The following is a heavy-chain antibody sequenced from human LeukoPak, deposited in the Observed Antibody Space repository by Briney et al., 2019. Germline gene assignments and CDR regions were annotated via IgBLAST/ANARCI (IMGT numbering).Heavy chain of an antibody. CDR1: GFTFSSYA. Sequence: PGGSLRLSCAASGFTFSSYAMHWVRQAPGKGLEYVSAISSNGGSTYYANSVMGRFTISRDNSKNTLYLQMGSLRAEDMAVYYCARAYCSSTSCYLGDLTYYGMDVWGQGTTVTVSS. V-gene: IGHV3-64*01. CDR2: ISSNGGST. J-gene: IGHJ6*02. D-gene: IGHD2-2*01. CDR3: ARAYCSSTSCYLGDLTYYGMDV.